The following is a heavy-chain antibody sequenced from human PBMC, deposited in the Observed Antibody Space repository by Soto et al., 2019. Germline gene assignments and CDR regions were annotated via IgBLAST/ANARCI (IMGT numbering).Heavy chain of an antibody. D-gene: IGHD2-15*01. CDR2: IYHSGST. CDR1: GYSISSGYY. CDR3: ARHPRARIYYFDY. Sequence: PAETLSLTCAASGYSISSGYYCGWIRQPPGKGLEWIGSIYHSGSTYYNPSLKSRVTISVDTSTNQFSLKLSSVTAADTAVYYCARHPRARIYYFDYWGQGTLVTVSS. V-gene: IGHV4-38-2*01. J-gene: IGHJ4*02.